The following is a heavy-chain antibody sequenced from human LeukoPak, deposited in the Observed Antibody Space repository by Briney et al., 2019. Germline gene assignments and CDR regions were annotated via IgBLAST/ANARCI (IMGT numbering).Heavy chain of an antibody. Sequence: ASVKVSCKASGDTFNNYAVSWVRQAPGQGLEWMGAFIPLFGTANYAHNFQGRVTITADGSTNTAYMELSSLKSEDTAVYYCARGPVGTTRDSWGQGTLVTVSS. J-gene: IGHJ5*01. D-gene: IGHD1-7*01. CDR2: FIPLFGTA. V-gene: IGHV1-69*13. CDR3: ARGPVGTTRDS. CDR1: GDTFNNYA.